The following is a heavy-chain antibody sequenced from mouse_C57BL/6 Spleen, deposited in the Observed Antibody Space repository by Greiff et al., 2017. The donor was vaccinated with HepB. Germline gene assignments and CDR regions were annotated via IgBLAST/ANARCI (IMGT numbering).Heavy chain of an antibody. CDR3: ARSVTTVVYYFDY. V-gene: IGHV5-17*01. J-gene: IGHJ2*01. Sequence: EVMLVESGGGLVKPGGSLKLSCAASGFTFSDYGMHWVRQAPEKGLEWVAYISSGSSTIYYADTVKGRFTISRDNAKNTLFLQMTSLRSEDTAMYYCARSVTTVVYYFDYWGQGTTLTVSS. D-gene: IGHD1-1*01. CDR2: ISSGSSTI. CDR1: GFTFSDYG.